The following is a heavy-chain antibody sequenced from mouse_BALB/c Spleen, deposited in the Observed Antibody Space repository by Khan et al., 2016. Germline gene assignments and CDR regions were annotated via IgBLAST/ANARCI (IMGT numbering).Heavy chain of an antibody. Sequence: EVQLQESGPELMKPGASVKISCKASGYSFTSYYIHWVMQSHGKSLEWIGYIDPFSGGTTFNQTFKGKATLTVDKSSSKVYIHLSNLTSEDSAVDYCTRHGYVAWFTYWGQGTLVTVSA. CDR1: GYSFTSYY. CDR3: TRHGYVAWFTY. J-gene: IGHJ3*01. CDR2: IDPFSGGT. V-gene: IGHV1S135*01. D-gene: IGHD2-2*01.